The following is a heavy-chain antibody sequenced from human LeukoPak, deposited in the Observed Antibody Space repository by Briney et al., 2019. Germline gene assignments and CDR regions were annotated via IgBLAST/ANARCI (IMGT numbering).Heavy chain of an antibody. J-gene: IGHJ4*02. CDR3: ASSVIAAAGFDY. D-gene: IGHD6-13*01. Sequence: KSSETLSLTCTVSGGSISSYYWSWIRQPPGKGLEWIGYIYYSGSTNYNPSLKSRVTISVDTSKNQFSLKLSSVTAADTAVYYCASSVIAAAGFDYWGQGTLVTVSS. CDR2: IYYSGST. CDR1: GGSISSYY. V-gene: IGHV4-59*01.